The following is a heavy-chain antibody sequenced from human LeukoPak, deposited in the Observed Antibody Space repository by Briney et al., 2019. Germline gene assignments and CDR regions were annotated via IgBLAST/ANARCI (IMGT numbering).Heavy chain of an antibody. D-gene: IGHD5-12*01. CDR3: AREAVRGYSGYDSSYYFDY. J-gene: IGHJ4*02. Sequence: PSETLSLTCTVSGGSISSGDYYWSWIRQPPGKGLEWSGYIYYSGSTYYNPSLKSRVTISVDTSKNQFSLKLSSVTAADTAVYYCAREAVRGYSGYDSSYYFDYWGQGTLVTVSS. CDR1: GGSISSGDYY. V-gene: IGHV4-30-4*01. CDR2: IYYSGST.